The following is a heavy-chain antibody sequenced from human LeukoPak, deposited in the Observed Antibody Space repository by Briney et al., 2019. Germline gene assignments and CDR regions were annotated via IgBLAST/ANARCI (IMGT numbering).Heavy chain of an antibody. J-gene: IGHJ2*01. D-gene: IGHD1-1*01. CDR3: AEWNSIYWYFDL. CDR1: GFTFSSYG. V-gene: IGHV3-33*06. CDR2: IWYDGSNK. Sequence: GGSLRLSCAASGFTFSSYGMHWVRQAPGKGLEWVAVIWYDGSNKYYADSVKGRFTISRDNSKNTLHLQMNSLRAEDTALYYCAEWNSIYWYFDLWGRGTLVTVSS.